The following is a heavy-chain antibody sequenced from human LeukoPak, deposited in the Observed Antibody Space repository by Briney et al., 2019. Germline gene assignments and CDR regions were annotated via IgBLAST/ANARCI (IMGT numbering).Heavy chain of an antibody. CDR3: ARIHKYCTDGVCSDY. J-gene: IGHJ4*02. CDR1: GYAFTTYF. Sequence: ASVKVSCKASGYAFTTYFIQWVRQAPGQGLEWMGIINPSDGTTGYAQKFQGRVTMTRDTSTSTVYMELSSLRSEDTAVFYCARIHKYCTDGVCSDYWGQGTLVTVSS. D-gene: IGHD2-8*01. CDR2: INPSDGTT. V-gene: IGHV1-46*01.